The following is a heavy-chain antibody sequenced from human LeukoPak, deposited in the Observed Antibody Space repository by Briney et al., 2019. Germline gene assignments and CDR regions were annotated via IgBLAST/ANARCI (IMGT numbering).Heavy chain of an antibody. CDR3: AKRDTAMAYYYGMDV. Sequence: PGGSLRLSCAASGFTFSSYAMSWVRQAPGKGLEWVSAISGSGGSTYYADSVKGRFTISRDNSKNTPYLQMNSLRAEDTAVYYCAKRDTAMAYYYGMDVWGQGTTVTVSS. CDR2: ISGSGGST. J-gene: IGHJ6*02. D-gene: IGHD5-18*01. V-gene: IGHV3-23*01. CDR1: GFTFSSYA.